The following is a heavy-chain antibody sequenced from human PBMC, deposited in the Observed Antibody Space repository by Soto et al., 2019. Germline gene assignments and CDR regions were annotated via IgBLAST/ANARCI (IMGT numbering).Heavy chain of an antibody. CDR2: IKQDGSEK. CDR1: GFTFSSYW. J-gene: IGHJ6*03. CDR3: ARGVDSSGWFRNPYYYYYYMDV. D-gene: IGHD6-19*01. V-gene: IGHV3-7*04. Sequence: GGSLRLSCAASGFTFSSYWMSWVRQAPGKGLERVANIKQDGSEKYYVDSVKGRFTISRDNAKNSLYLQMNSLRAEDTAVYYCARGVDSSGWFRNPYYYYYYMDVWGKGTTVTVSS.